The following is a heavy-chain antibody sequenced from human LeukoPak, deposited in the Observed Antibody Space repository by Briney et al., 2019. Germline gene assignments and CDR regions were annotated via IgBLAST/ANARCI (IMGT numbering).Heavy chain of an antibody. J-gene: IGHJ4*02. V-gene: IGHV1-2*02. Sequence: ASVKVSCKASGYSFTGYYMHWVRQAPGQGLEWMGWINPNSGGTKYAQKFQGRVTMTRDMSTSTAYMELSSLRSEDTAVYYCARDPLHYGDYVDWDYWGQGTLVTVSS. CDR2: INPNSGGT. D-gene: IGHD4-17*01. CDR3: ARDPLHYGDYVDWDY. CDR1: GYSFTGYY.